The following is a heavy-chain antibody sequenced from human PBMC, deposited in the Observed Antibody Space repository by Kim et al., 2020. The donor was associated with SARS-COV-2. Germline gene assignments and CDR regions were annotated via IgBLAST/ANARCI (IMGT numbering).Heavy chain of an antibody. J-gene: IGHJ4*02. CDR1: GYSFTDYY. Sequence: ASVKVSCKISGYSFTDYYMHWVRQAPGQGLEWMGRFNPSDGNSNYAPSFRGRVTMTRDTSTSTVYLDLSGLRSEDTAVYYCAREGFRHRYYCDFWGQGTL. CDR3: AREGFRHRYYCDF. CDR2: FNPSDGNS. D-gene: IGHD3-16*01. V-gene: IGHV1-46*01.